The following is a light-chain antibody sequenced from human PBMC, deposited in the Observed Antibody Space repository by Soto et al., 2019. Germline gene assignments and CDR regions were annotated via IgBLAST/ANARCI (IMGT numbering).Light chain of an antibody. CDR2: DVS. CDR1: SSDVGGYNY. CDR3: SSYTSSSTPV. V-gene: IGLV2-14*03. J-gene: IGLJ3*02. Sequence: QSALTQPASVSGSPGQSITISCAGTSSDVGGYNYVSWYQHHPGKAPKLMIFDVSNRTSGFSNRFSGSKSGNTASLTISGLQAEDEADYYCSSYTSSSTPVFGGGTKLTVL.